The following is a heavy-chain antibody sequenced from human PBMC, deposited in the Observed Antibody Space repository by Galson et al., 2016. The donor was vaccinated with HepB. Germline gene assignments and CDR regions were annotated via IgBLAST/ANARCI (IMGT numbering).Heavy chain of an antibody. J-gene: IGHJ4*02. CDR3: ATNGPQLYFHWLNSFDY. CDR2: ISATGSST. D-gene: IGHD3-9*01. CDR1: GFTSSTYA. Sequence: SLRLSCAASGFTSSTYAMSSVRQAPGKGLEWVSAISATGSSTYYADSVKGRFTISKDNSKNTLYLQMNGLRTEDTAIYYCATNGPQLYFHWLNSFDYWGQGTLVTVSS. V-gene: IGHV3-23*01.